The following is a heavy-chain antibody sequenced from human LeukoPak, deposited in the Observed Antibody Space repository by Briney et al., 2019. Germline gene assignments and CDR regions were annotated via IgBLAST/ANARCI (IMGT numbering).Heavy chain of an antibody. CDR3: ARGLSGYASSLGY. V-gene: IGHV3-30*02. J-gene: IGHJ4*02. CDR2: IRYDGSNK. D-gene: IGHD6-6*01. Sequence: GGSLRLSCEASGFTLNSYIMHWVRQAPGKGLEWVAFIRYDGSNKYYADSVKGRFTISRDNSKNTLYLQMNSLRAEDTAVYYCARGLSGYASSLGYWGQGTLVTVSA. CDR1: GFTLNSYI.